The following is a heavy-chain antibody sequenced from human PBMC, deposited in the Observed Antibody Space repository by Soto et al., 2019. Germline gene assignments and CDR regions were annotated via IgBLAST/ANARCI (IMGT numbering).Heavy chain of an antibody. CDR3: ARDSIWFGELLYLYYYYGMDV. Sequence: GGSLRLSCAASGFTFSSYGMHWVRQAPGKGLEWVAVIWYDGSNKYYADSVKGRFTISRDNSKNTLYLQMNSLRAEDTAVYYCARDSIWFGELLYLYYYYGMDVWGQGTTVTVSS. V-gene: IGHV3-33*01. CDR2: IWYDGSNK. D-gene: IGHD3-10*01. CDR1: GFTFSSYG. J-gene: IGHJ6*02.